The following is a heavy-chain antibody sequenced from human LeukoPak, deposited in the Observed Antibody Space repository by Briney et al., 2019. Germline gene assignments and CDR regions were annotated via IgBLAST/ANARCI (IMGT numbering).Heavy chain of an antibody. D-gene: IGHD3-22*01. CDR1: GGSISSYY. Sequence: SETLSLTXTVSGGSISSYYWSWIRQPAGKGLEWIGRIYTSGSTNYNPSLEGRVTMSVDTSSNQFSLKLTSVTAADTAVYYCARVGDSSGYENWFDPWGQGTLVTVSS. J-gene: IGHJ5*02. CDR2: IYTSGST. CDR3: ARVGDSSGYENWFDP. V-gene: IGHV4-4*07.